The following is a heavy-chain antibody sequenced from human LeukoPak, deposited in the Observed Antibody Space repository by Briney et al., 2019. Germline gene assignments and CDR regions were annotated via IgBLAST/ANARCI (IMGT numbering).Heavy chain of an antibody. V-gene: IGHV4-59*01. J-gene: IGHJ5*02. Sequence: SETLSLTCTVSGVSINGNYWTWIRQLPGKGLEWIGFVSDTGDTDYNPSLKSRLTISVDTSKSQLSLSLSSVTSADTALYYCARVFRGVVTSNWFDPWGQGTLVTVSS. CDR1: GVSINGNY. CDR3: ARVFRGVVTSNWFDP. D-gene: IGHD3-3*01. CDR2: VSDTGDT.